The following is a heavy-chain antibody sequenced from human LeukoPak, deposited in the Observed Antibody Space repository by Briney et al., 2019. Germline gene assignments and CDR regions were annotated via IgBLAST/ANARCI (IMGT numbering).Heavy chain of an antibody. J-gene: IGHJ6*03. CDR3: ARVVGYCSSTSCAKPYYYYIDV. CDR2: MNPNSGNA. D-gene: IGHD2-2*01. V-gene: IGHV1-8*01. Sequence: ASVKVSCKASGYTFSRNDINWVRQATGQGLEWMGWMNPNSGNADYARKFQGRVIMTRDTSISTAYMELSSLRSEDTAVYYCARVVGYCSSTSCAKPYYYYIDVWGKGTTVTVSS. CDR1: GYTFSRND.